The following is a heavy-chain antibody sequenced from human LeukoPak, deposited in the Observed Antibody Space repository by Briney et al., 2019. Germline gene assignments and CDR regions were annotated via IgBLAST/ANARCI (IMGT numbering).Heavy chain of an antibody. V-gene: IGHV2-5*01. Sequence: SGPTLVNPTQTLTLTCTFSGFSLSTSGVGVGWIRQPPGKALEWLALIYWNDDKRYSPSLKSRLTITKDTSKNQVVLTMTNMDPVDTATYYCAHTGKEDIVVVPAASPGYYFDYWGQGTLVTVSS. CDR1: GFSLSTSGVG. CDR3: AHTGKEDIVVVPAASPGYYFDY. D-gene: IGHD2-2*01. CDR2: IYWNDDK. J-gene: IGHJ4*02.